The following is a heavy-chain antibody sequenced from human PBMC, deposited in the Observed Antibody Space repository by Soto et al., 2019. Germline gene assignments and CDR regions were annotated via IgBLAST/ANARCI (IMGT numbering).Heavy chain of an antibody. Sequence: VQLRQSGPGLVKPSGTLSLTCAVSGGSISSSNWWTWVRQAPGKGLEWIGEIYHSGNTYYNPSLKGRVTITVDKSINQFSLKLNSVTAADTAVYYCATLPPRVVASLLPIPTWGQGTLVTVSS. V-gene: IGHV4-4*02. CDR2: IYHSGNT. D-gene: IGHD1-26*01. J-gene: IGHJ5*02. CDR3: ATLPPRVVASLLPIPT. CDR1: GGSISSSNW.